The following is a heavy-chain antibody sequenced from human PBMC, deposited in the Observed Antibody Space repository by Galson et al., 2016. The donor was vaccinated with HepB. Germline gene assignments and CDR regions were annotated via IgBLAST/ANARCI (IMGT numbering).Heavy chain of an antibody. D-gene: IGHD2-21*02. Sequence: SLRLSCAASGFTFGFYAMSWVRQAPGKGLEWVSSIDKSGDATRYADSVKGRFTISRDNSKNTLFLEIDRLRAEDTALYYCAREDSLRQKSGHYFDYWGQGALVIVSS. CDR3: AREDSLRQKSGHYFDY. CDR1: GFTFGFYA. V-gene: IGHV3-23*01. J-gene: IGHJ4*02. CDR2: IDKSGDAT.